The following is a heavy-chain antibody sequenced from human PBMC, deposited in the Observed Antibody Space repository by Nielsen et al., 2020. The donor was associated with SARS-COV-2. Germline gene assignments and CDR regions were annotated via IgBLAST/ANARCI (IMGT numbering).Heavy chain of an antibody. V-gene: IGHV1-46*01. D-gene: IGHD1/OR15-1a*01. Sequence: ASVKVSCKASGYAFTSYYIHWVRQAPGQALEWMGTINPSISSTEYAQKFQGRVTMSRDTSTSTVYMELSSLRTEDTAVYYCARDLGGTGDYYYGMDVWGQGTTVTVSS. CDR3: ARDLGGTGDYYYGMDV. CDR2: INPSISST. J-gene: IGHJ6*02. CDR1: GYAFTSYY.